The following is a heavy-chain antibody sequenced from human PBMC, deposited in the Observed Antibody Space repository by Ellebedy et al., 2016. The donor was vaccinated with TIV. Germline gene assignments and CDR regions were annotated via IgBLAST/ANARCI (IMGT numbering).Heavy chain of an antibody. D-gene: IGHD6-13*01. CDR1: GFAFSLYG. CDR2: ISYDGANQ. J-gene: IGHJ4*02. Sequence: GESLKISXAASGFAFSLYGIHWVRQAPGKGLEWVAVISYDGANQYYADSVRGRFTISRDNSKNSLYVQMNSLRAEDTAVYYCARGSGAAAGGYWGQGTLVTVSS. CDR3: ARGSGAAAGGY. V-gene: IGHV3-33*08.